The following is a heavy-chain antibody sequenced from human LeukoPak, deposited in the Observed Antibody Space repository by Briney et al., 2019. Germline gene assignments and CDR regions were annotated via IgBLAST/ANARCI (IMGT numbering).Heavy chain of an antibody. V-gene: IGHV3-73*01. CDR1: GFTFSGSA. CDR2: IRSKANSYAT. CDR3: TRDYYDSSGFDY. Sequence: PGGSLRLSCAASGFTFSGSAMHWVRQASGKGLEWVGRIRSKANSYATAYAASVKGRFTISRDDSKDTAYLQMNSLKTEDTAVYYCTRDYYDSSGFDYWGQGTLVTVSS. D-gene: IGHD3-22*01. J-gene: IGHJ4*02.